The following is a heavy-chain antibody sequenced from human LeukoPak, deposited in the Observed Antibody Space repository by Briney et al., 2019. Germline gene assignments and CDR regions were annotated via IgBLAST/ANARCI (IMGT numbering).Heavy chain of an antibody. Sequence: GGSLRLSCAASGFPFASYAMSWVRQTPGKGLEWVSHIIGSVASTYYADSVKGRFTISRDNAKNSLYLQMNSLRAEDTAVYYCARARGWFDPWGQGTLVTVSS. V-gene: IGHV3-23*01. CDR1: GFPFASYA. J-gene: IGHJ5*02. CDR3: ARARGWFDP. CDR2: IIGSVAST.